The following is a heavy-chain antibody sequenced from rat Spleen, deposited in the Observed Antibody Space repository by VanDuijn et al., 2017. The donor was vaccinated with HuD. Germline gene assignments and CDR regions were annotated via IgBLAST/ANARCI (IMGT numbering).Heavy chain of an antibody. V-gene: IGHV2-6*01. J-gene: IGHJ3*01. CDR3: TRESLPGFNSHWFVS. D-gene: IGHD1-4*01. CDR2: ISSGGST. CDR1: GFSLTSYT. Sequence: QVQLKESGPGLVQPSKTLSLTCTVPGFSLTSYTVSWVRQPPGKGLEWIAAISSGGSTYYNSALKSRLSISRDTSKSQVFLRMNSLQTEDTATYFCTRESLPGFNSHWFVSWGQGTLVTVSS.